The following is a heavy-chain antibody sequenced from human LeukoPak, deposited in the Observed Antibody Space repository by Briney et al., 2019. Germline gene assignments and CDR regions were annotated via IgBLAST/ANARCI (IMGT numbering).Heavy chain of an antibody. CDR3: AREKRGYSYGPVAYYYYMDV. CDR2: ISSSSSYI. J-gene: IGHJ6*03. D-gene: IGHD5-18*01. V-gene: IGHV3-21*01. Sequence: PGGSLRLSCAASGFTFSSYSMNWVRQAPGKGLEWVSSISSSSSYIYYADSVKGRFTISRDNAKNSLYLQMNSLRAEDTAVYYCAREKRGYSYGPVAYYYYMDVWGKGTTVTVPS. CDR1: GFTFSSYS.